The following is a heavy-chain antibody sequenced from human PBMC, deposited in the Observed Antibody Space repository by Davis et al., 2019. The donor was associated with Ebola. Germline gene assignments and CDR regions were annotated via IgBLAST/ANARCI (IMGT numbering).Heavy chain of an antibody. D-gene: IGHD3-3*01. CDR3: AVDFWSGYHIPANYYGMDV. J-gene: IGHJ6*02. CDR2: IKQDGSEK. CDR1: GFTFSSYW. V-gene: IGHV3-7*03. Sequence: PGGSLRLSCAASGFTFSSYWMSWVRQAPGKGLEWVANIKQDGSEKYYVDSVKGRFTISRHNSKNTLYLQMNSLRAEDTAVYYCAVDFWSGYHIPANYYGMDVWGQGTTVTVSS.